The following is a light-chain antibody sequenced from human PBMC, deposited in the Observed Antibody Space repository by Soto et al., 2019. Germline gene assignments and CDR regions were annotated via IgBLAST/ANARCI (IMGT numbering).Light chain of an antibody. CDR3: QQYHSFPHT. Sequence: DIQMTQSPSTLSASVGDRVTITCRASQSISSWLAWYQQKPGKAPKLLIYDASSLESGVPSRFSGSGSGTEFTLTISSLQPDDFATYYCQQYHSFPHTFGQGAKLDIK. CDR1: QSISSW. J-gene: IGKJ2*01. CDR2: DAS. V-gene: IGKV1-5*01.